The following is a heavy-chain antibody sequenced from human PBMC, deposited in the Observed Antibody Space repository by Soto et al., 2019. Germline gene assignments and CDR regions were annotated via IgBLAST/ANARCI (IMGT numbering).Heavy chain of an antibody. Sequence: GESLKISCAASGFTFSSYAMSWVRQAPGKGLEWVSAISGSGGSTYYADSVKGRFTISRDNSKNTLYLQMNSLRAEDTAVYYCAKRFWSGPFDPWGQGTLVTVSS. J-gene: IGHJ5*02. D-gene: IGHD3-3*01. CDR2: ISGSGGST. V-gene: IGHV3-23*01. CDR1: GFTFSSYA. CDR3: AKRFWSGPFDP.